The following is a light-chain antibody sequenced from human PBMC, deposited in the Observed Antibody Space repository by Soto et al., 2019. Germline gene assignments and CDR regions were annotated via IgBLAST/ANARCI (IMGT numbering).Light chain of an antibody. CDR1: QSVSSSY. V-gene: IGKV3-20*01. CDR3: QQYGTSPPRWT. CDR2: GAS. Sequence: EIVLTQSPGTLSLSPGERATLSCRASQSVSSSYLAWYQQKPGQAPRLLIFGASNRASGIPDRFSGSGSGTDFTLTISRLEPEDFAVYYCQQYGTSPPRWTFCQGTKVEIK. J-gene: IGKJ1*01.